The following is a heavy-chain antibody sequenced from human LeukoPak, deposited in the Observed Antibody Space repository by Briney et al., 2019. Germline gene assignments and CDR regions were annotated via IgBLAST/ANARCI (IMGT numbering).Heavy chain of an antibody. CDR1: GGSISSSSYY. V-gene: IGHV4-61*05. CDR2: IYRSGIT. J-gene: IGHJ4*02. CDR3: ARGRGYCSGGSCYMIDY. Sequence: SETLSLTCTVSGGSISSSSYYWGWIRQPPGKGLEWIGYIYRSGITYYNPSLKSRLTISLDTSKDQFSLKLSSVTAADTAVYYCARGRGYCSGGSCYMIDYWGQGTLVTVSS. D-gene: IGHD2-15*01.